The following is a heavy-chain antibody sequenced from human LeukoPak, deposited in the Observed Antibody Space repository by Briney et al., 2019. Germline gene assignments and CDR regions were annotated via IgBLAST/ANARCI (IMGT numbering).Heavy chain of an antibody. J-gene: IGHJ4*02. D-gene: IGHD3-10*01. CDR2: IYYSGST. CDR3: ARRDGSGSYSLYYFDY. V-gene: IGHV4-39*01. Sequence: SETLSLTCTVSGGSISSSSYYWGWIRQPPGQGLEWIGSIYYSGSTYYNPSLKSRVTISVDTSKNQFSLKLSSVTAADTAVYYCARRDGSGSYSLYYFDYWGQGTLVTVSS. CDR1: GGSISSSSYY.